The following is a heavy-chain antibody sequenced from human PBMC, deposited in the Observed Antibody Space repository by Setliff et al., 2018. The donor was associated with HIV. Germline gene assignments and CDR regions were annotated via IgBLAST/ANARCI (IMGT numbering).Heavy chain of an antibody. CDR1: GDSISSYY. Sequence: PSETLSLTCTVSGDSISSYYWSWIRQPPGKGLEWIGYIYTSGITDYNPSLKSRVTISGDTSKNQFSLKVNSVTAADTAVYYCARGARLLAGYSDRWDYYYMGVWGKGTTVTVSS. CDR2: IYTSGIT. CDR3: ARGARLLAGYSDRWDYYYMGV. V-gene: IGHV4-4*08. J-gene: IGHJ6*03. D-gene: IGHD6-13*01.